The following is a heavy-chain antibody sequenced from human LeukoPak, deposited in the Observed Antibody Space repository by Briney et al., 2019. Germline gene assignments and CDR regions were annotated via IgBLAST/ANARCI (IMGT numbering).Heavy chain of an antibody. CDR2: IYYSGST. Sequence: PSETLSLTCTVSGGSISSYYWSWIRQPPGKGLEWIGYIYYSGSTNYNPSLKSRVTISVDTSKNQFSLKLSSVTAADTAVYYCARWPEQWLAYGMDVWGQGTTVTVSS. CDR3: ARWPEQWLAYGMDV. CDR1: GGSISSYY. V-gene: IGHV4-59*01. J-gene: IGHJ6*02. D-gene: IGHD6-19*01.